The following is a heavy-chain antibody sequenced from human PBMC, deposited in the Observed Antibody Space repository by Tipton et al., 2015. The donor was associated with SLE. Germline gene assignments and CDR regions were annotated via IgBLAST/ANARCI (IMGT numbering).Heavy chain of an antibody. CDR1: GGSFSDYY. V-gene: IGHV4-34*09. Sequence: TLSLTCAVYGGSFSDYYWSWIRQPPGKGLEWIGEINHSGSTNYNPSLKSRVTISVDTSKNQFSLKLSSVTAADTAVYYCASYSSSYFDYWGQGTLVTVSS. CDR2: INHSGST. D-gene: IGHD6-6*01. CDR3: ASYSSSYFDY. J-gene: IGHJ4*02.